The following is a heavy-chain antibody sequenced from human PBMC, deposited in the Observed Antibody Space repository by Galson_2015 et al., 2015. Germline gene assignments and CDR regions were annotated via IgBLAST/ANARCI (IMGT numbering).Heavy chain of an antibody. D-gene: IGHD3-22*01. CDR1: GYTFTSYA. J-gene: IGHJ4*02. CDR2: INAGNGNT. CDR3: ARGYDSSGYYPPFDY. Sequence: LVKVCCKASGYTFTSYAMHWVRQAPGQRLEWMGWINAGNGNTKYSQKFQGRVTITRDTSASTAYMELSSLRSEDTAVYYCARGYDSSGYYPPFDYWGQGTLVTVSS. V-gene: IGHV1-3*01.